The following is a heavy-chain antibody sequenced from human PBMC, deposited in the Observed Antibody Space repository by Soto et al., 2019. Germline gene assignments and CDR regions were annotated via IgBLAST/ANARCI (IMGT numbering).Heavy chain of an antibody. CDR3: ARSEGMGVTTFDF. CDR2: ISHSGST. CDR1: GDSINSPGYS. Sequence: QLQLQESGSGLVKPSQTLSLTCAVSGDSINSPGYSWSWIRQPPGKGLEWIGSISHSGSTSYHPSLTSRVVISGDTSANLLSLMLTSVTDADTAVYYCARSEGMGVTTFDFWGQGTHVIVSS. D-gene: IGHD1-26*01. J-gene: IGHJ5*01. V-gene: IGHV4-30-2*01.